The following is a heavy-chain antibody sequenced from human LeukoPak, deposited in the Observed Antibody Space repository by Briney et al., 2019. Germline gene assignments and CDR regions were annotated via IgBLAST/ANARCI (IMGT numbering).Heavy chain of an antibody. CDR3: ARRRHLSGSYSYGGRAFDI. Sequence: PSETLSLTCSVSSGSISSSSYYWGWIRQPPGKGLEWIGHMYYAGSTYYNPSLKSRVTISVDTSKNQFSLKLSSVTAADTAVYYCARRRHLSGSYSYGGRAFDIWGQGTMVTVSS. V-gene: IGHV4-39*07. J-gene: IGHJ3*02. CDR1: SGSISSSSYY. CDR2: MYYAGST. D-gene: IGHD1-26*01.